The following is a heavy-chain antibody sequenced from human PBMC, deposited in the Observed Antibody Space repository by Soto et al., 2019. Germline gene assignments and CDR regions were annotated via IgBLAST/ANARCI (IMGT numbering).Heavy chain of an antibody. V-gene: IGHV1-3*01. CDR3: ARDGQQLLPFDY. Sequence: ASVKVSCKASGYTFTSYAMHWVRQAPGQRLEWMGWINAGNGNTKYSQKFQGRVTITRDTSASTAYMELSSLRSEDTAVYYCARDGQQLLPFDYRGQGTLVTVPS. J-gene: IGHJ4*02. D-gene: IGHD6-13*01. CDR1: GYTFTSYA. CDR2: INAGNGNT.